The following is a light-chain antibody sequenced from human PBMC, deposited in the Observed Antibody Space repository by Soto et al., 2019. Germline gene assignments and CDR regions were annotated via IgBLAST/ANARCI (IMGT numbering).Light chain of an antibody. Sequence: ETVLTQSPGTLSLSPGERATLSCRASQTIRSNYLAWYRQTPGQAPRILIYGASNRATVIADRFSGSGSGTDFTLIISRLEPEDFALYYCQQYGSSPWTFGQGTKVEIK. CDR2: GAS. J-gene: IGKJ1*01. CDR1: QTIRSNY. V-gene: IGKV3-20*01. CDR3: QQYGSSPWT.